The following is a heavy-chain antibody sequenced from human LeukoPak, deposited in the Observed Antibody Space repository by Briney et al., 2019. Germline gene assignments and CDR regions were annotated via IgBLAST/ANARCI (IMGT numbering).Heavy chain of an antibody. V-gene: IGHV4-30-2*01. Sequence: SETLSLTCAVSGGSISSGGYSWSWIRQPPGKGLEWIGYINHSGSTNYNPSLKSRVTISVDTSKNQFSLKLGSVTAADTAVYYCARGWTRRFLEWFWAFDYWGQGTLVTVSS. CDR2: INHSGST. CDR1: GGSISSGGYS. CDR3: ARGWTRRFLEWFWAFDY. D-gene: IGHD3-3*01. J-gene: IGHJ4*02.